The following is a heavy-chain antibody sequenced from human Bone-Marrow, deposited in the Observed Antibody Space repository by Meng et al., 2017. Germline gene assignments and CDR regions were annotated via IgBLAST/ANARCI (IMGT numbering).Heavy chain of an antibody. CDR1: GFSLSTSGVG. V-gene: IGHV2-5*02. CDR3: THRDYGDLLAH. Sequence: QIILKESGPTLVKPTQTLTLTCTFSGFSLSTSGVGVGWIRQPPGKALEWLALIYWDDVKRYSPSLKSRLSIVKDTSKNQVVLTMTNVDPVDTGTYYCTHRDYGDLLAHWGQGTLVTVSS. CDR2: IYWDDVK. J-gene: IGHJ4*02. D-gene: IGHD4-17*01.